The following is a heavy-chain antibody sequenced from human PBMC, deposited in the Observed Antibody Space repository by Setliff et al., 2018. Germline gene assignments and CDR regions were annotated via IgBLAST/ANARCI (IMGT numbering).Heavy chain of an antibody. D-gene: IGHD3-22*01. CDR1: GYTFTAYY. CDR3: AKGGGGNYDSSAIGYYYYYYYMDV. CDR2: VSDNGATK. V-gene: IGHV3-30*04. Sequence: SCKASGYTFTAYYMHWVRQAPGKGLEWVAVVSDNGATKFYADSVEGRFTIPRDNSDNTLYLEMISPRAEDTAVYYCAKGGGGNYDSSAIGYYYYYYYMDVWGKGTTVTVSS. J-gene: IGHJ6*03.